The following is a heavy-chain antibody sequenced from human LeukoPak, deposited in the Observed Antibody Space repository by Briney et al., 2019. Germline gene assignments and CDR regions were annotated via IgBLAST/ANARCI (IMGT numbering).Heavy chain of an antibody. J-gene: IGHJ4*02. Sequence: PGGSLRLSCAASGFTFSSYGMHWVRQAPGKGLEWVAVISYDGSNKYYADSVKGRFTISRDNSKNTLYLQMNSLRAEDTAVYYCAKDARGGYDSPYCFDYWGQGTLVTVSS. D-gene: IGHD5-24*01. CDR3: AKDARGGYDSPYCFDY. V-gene: IGHV3-30*18. CDR1: GFTFSSYG. CDR2: ISYDGSNK.